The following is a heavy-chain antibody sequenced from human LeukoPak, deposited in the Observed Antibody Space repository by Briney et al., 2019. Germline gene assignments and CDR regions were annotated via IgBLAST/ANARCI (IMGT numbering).Heavy chain of an antibody. CDR3: ARLYQQSKWKYYYYYMDV. D-gene: IGHD1-1*01. Sequence: SETLSLTCSVSGASFSTNYWSWIRQPPGRGLEWIVYVFDSGSTHYHPSLQSRVNISVHTSKKQFSLRLRSVTAADTDVYYCARLYQQSKWKYYYYYMDVWGKGTAVTVSS. CDR2: VFDSGST. V-gene: IGHV4-59*01. J-gene: IGHJ6*03. CDR1: GASFSTNY.